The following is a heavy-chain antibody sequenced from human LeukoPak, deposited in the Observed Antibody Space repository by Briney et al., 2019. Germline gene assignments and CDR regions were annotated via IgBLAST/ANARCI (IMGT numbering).Heavy chain of an antibody. V-gene: IGHV3-30*02. CDR2: IRYDGGNK. D-gene: IGHD4-23*01. CDR3: AKVSYNGNFHFDY. J-gene: IGHJ4*02. Sequence: PGGSLRLSCAASGFTFSNYGMHWVRRAPGKGLEWVAFIRYDGGNKYYADSVKGRFTISRDNSKNTVDLQMNSLRAEDTAVYYCAKVSYNGNFHFDYWGQGTLVTVSS. CDR1: GFTFSNYG.